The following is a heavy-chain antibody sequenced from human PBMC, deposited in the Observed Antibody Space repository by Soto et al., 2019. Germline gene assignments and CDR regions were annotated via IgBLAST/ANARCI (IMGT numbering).Heavy chain of an antibody. V-gene: IGHV3-23*01. D-gene: IGHD1-26*01. J-gene: IGHJ4*01. CDR1: GFTFSSYA. Sequence: EVQLLESGGGLVQPGGSLRLSCAASGFTFSSYAMRWVRQAPVKGLEWVSAISGSGDSTYYADSVKGRFTISRDNSKNTLYLQMNSLRAEDTAVYYWARRGSGSYYDYWGHGTLVTVSS. CDR3: ARRGSGSYYDY. CDR2: ISGSGDST.